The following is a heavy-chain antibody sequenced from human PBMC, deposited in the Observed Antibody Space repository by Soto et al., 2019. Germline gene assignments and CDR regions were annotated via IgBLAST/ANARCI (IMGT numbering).Heavy chain of an antibody. CDR2: INTYNGNT. CDR1: GYTFTRYG. Sequence: QVQLVQSGAEVKNPGASVKVSCKASGYTFTRYGIGWARQAPGQGLEWMGWINTYNGNTNYAQNVQGRVTLTTDTPTRTAYMEPRSLRSNDTAINYCAMVDVDVTPSPQDVWGQGTTVIVSS. CDR3: AMVDVDVTPSPQDV. J-gene: IGHJ6*02. V-gene: IGHV1-18*01. D-gene: IGHD2-2*03.